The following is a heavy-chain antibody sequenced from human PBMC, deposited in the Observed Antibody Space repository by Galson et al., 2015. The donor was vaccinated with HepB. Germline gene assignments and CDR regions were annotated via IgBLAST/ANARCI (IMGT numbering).Heavy chain of an antibody. J-gene: IGHJ5*02. D-gene: IGHD4-17*01. CDR2: IIPIFGTA. V-gene: IGHV1-69*13. Sequence: SVKVSCKASGGTFSSYAIRWVRQAPGQGLEWMGGIIPIFGTANYAQKFQGRVTITADESTSTAYMELSSLRSEDTAVYYCARDLGDYGNWFDPWGQGTLVTVSS. CDR1: GGTFSSYA. CDR3: ARDLGDYGNWFDP.